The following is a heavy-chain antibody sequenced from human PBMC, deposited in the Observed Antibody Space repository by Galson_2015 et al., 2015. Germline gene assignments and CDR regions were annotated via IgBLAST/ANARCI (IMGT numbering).Heavy chain of an antibody. D-gene: IGHD1-7*01. J-gene: IGHJ5*02. Sequence: SVKVSCKASGGTFSSYTISWVRQAPGQGLEWMGRIIPILGIANYAQKFQGRVTITADKSTSTAYMELSSLRSEDTAVYYCARDRNWNYADNWFDPWGQGTLVTVSS. CDR3: ARDRNWNYADNWFDP. CDR2: IIPILGIA. CDR1: GGTFSSYT. V-gene: IGHV1-69*04.